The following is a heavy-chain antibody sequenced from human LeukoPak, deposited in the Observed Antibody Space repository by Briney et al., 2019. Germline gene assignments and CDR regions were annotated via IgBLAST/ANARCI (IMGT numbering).Heavy chain of an antibody. V-gene: IGHV1-2*02. CDR2: INPYSGDT. Sequence: ASVNVSCKASRNTFTGHYIHWVRRAPGQGHEWMGWINPYSGDTNYAQKFQGRVTMTRDMSISTVYMDLSRLRSDDSAVYYCARVGWDLPIDYWGQGTLVTVSS. CDR1: RNTFTGHY. D-gene: IGHD4-23*01. CDR3: ARVGWDLPIDY. J-gene: IGHJ4*02.